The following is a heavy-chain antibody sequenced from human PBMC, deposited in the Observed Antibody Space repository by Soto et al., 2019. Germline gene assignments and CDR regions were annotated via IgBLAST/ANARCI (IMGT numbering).Heavy chain of an antibody. Sequence: ASVKVSCKASGYTFTSYAMNWVRQAPGQGLEWMGWINTNTGNPTYAQGFTGRFVFSLDTSVSTAYLQICSLKAEDTAVYYCASNQLYSSSWYGILSADDYYYYGMAVWGQGTTVTVSS. V-gene: IGHV7-4-1*01. CDR3: ASNQLYSSSWYGILSADDYYYYGMAV. J-gene: IGHJ6*02. CDR2: INTNTGNP. CDR1: GYTFTSYA. D-gene: IGHD6-13*01.